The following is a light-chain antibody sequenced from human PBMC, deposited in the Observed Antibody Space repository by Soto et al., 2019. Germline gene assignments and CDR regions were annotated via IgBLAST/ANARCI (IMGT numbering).Light chain of an antibody. V-gene: IGKV3-20*01. CDR3: QQYGSSPFT. Sequence: EIVLTQSPGTLSLSPGERATLSCRASQSVSSSYLAWYQQKPGQAPRLLIYGASSRATGIPDSFSGSGSGTDLTLTISRLEPEDFAVYYCQQYGSSPFTFGPGTKVDIK. CDR2: GAS. CDR1: QSVSSSY. J-gene: IGKJ3*01.